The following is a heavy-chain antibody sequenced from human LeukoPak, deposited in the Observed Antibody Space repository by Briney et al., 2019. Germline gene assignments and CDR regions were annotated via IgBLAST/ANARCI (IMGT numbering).Heavy chain of an antibody. CDR1: GFTFSDYY. V-gene: IGHV3-15*01. D-gene: IGHD3-22*01. J-gene: IGHJ4*02. CDR2: IKSKTDGETT. Sequence: PGGSLRLSCAASGFTFSDYYMSWVRQAPGKGLEWVGRIKSKTDGETTDYAAPVKGRFTISRDDSKNTLYLQMNSLKTEDTAVYYCTTVYSDSSGYYFNYCDYWGQGTLVTVST. CDR3: TTVYSDSSGYYFNYCDY.